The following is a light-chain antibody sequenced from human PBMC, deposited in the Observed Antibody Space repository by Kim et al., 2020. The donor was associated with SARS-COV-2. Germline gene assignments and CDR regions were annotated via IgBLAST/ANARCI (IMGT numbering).Light chain of an antibody. CDR2: AAS. CDR1: QGISSY. V-gene: IGKV1-9*01. J-gene: IGKJ2*01. Sequence: DIQLTQSPSFLSASVGDRVTITCRASQGISSYLAWYQQKPGKAPKLLIYAASTLQSGVPSRFSGSGSGTAFTLTISSLQPEDFATYYCQQLNSYPRYTFGQGTKLEI. CDR3: QQLNSYPRYT.